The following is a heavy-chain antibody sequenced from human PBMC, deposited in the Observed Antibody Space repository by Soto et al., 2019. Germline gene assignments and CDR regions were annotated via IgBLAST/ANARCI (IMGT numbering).Heavy chain of an antibody. CDR1: GFTFSNYW. J-gene: IGHJ5*01. D-gene: IGHD3-3*01. V-gene: IGHV3-7*01. CDR2: IRQEGSEK. CDR3: AKAGGIVLEWLFGPPYNWFDS. Sequence: EVQLVESGGGLVQPGGSLRLSLEASGFTFSNYWRSWVRQAPGKGLEWVANIRQEGSEKYYVNSVKGRFTISRDNAKNSLYLQMNSLRAEDTAVYYCAKAGGIVLEWLFGPPYNWFDSWGQGTLVTVSS.